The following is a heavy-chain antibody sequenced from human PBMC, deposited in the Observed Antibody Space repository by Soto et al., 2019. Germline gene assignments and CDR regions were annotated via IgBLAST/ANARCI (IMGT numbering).Heavy chain of an antibody. CDR1: GGSFSGYY. Sequence: NPSETLSLTCAVYGGSFSGYYWSWIRQPPGKGLEWIGEINHSGSTNYNPSLKSRVTISVDTSKNQFSLKLSSVTAADTAVYYCARGLRMVRGVISRNWFDPWGQGTLVTVSS. CDR3: ARGLRMVRGVISRNWFDP. D-gene: IGHD3-10*01. CDR2: INHSGST. V-gene: IGHV4-34*01. J-gene: IGHJ5*02.